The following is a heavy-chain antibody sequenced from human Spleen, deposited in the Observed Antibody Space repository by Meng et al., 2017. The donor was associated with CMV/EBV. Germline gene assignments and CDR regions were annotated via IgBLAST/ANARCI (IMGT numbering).Heavy chain of an antibody. CDR1: GFTFSSYP. D-gene: IGHD6-19*01. J-gene: IGHJ5*02. Sequence: VQLCAFGGGVLYPGRSLRIPCAASGFTFSSYPMHWVRQAPGKGLEWVAVISHDGDNKYFADSVKGRFTISRDNSRNTLYLQMNSLRAEDTAVYYCARDRGSSGWLTWGQGTLVTVSS. CDR2: ISHDGDNK. V-gene: IGHV3-30-3*01. CDR3: ARDRGSSGWLT.